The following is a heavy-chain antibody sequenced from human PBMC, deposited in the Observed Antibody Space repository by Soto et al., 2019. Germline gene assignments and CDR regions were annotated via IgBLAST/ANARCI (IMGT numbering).Heavy chain of an antibody. D-gene: IGHD3-10*01. V-gene: IGHV4-31*03. CDR1: GGSISSGGYY. Sequence: QVQLQESGPGLVKPSQTLSLTCTVSGGSISSGGYYWSWIRQHPGKGLEWIGYLYYSGSTYYNPSLNSRVTIPVDTSKNQFSLKLSSVTAADTAVYYCARGGPITWFDPWGQGTLVTVSS. CDR3: ARGGPITWFDP. CDR2: LYYSGST. J-gene: IGHJ5*02.